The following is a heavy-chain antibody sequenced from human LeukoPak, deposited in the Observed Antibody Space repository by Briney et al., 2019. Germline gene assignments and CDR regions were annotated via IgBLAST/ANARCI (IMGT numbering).Heavy chain of an antibody. V-gene: IGHV5-51*01. J-gene: IGHJ1*01. CDR3: ARGYCSGGSCYSSAEYFQH. CDR2: IYPGDSDT. D-gene: IGHD2-15*01. Sequence: GESLKISCKGSGYSFTTYWIGWVRQKPGKGLEWMGIIYPGDSDTRYSPSFQGQVTISADKSINTAYLQWSSLKASDTAMYYCARGYCSGGSCYSSAEYFQHWGQGTLVTVSS. CDR1: GYSFTTYW.